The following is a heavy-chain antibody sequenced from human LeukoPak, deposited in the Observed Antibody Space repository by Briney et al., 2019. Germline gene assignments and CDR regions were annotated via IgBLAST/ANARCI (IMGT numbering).Heavy chain of an antibody. CDR3: ARINSKSYYFDY. Sequence: GGSLRLSCAASGFTFSSYWMSWVRQAPGKGLEWVANIKQDGSEKYYVDSVKGRFAISRDSAKNSLYLQMNSLRAEDTAVYYCARINSKSYYFDYWGQGTLVTVSS. CDR2: IKQDGSEK. V-gene: IGHV3-7*01. CDR1: GFTFSSYW. D-gene: IGHD2/OR15-2a*01. J-gene: IGHJ4*02.